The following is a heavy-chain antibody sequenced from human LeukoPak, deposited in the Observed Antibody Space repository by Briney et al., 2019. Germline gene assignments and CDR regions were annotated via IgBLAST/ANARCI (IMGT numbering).Heavy chain of an antibody. CDR1: GFTFDDYA. J-gene: IGHJ3*02. CDR2: ISWNSGSI. Sequence: GRSLRLSCAASGFTFDDYAMHWVRQAPGKGLEWVSGISWNSGSIGYADSVKGRFTISRDNAKNSLYLQMNSLRAEDTALYYCAKATSSSTGSNAFDIWGQGTMVTVSS. CDR3: AKATSSSTGSNAFDI. V-gene: IGHV3-9*01.